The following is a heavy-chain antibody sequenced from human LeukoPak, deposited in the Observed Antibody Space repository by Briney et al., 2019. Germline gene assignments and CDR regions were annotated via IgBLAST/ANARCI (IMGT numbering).Heavy chain of an antibody. Sequence: PGGSLRLSCAASRFTFSSYWMTWVRQAPGKGLEWVANIKRDGSEKYYVDSVKGRFTISRDNAKDSLFLQMNSLRVEDTAVYYCARAPPYYDILTGYPDGAFDIWGQGTMVTVSS. V-gene: IGHV3-7*03. CDR2: IKRDGSEK. D-gene: IGHD3-9*01. CDR3: ARAPPYYDILTGYPDGAFDI. CDR1: RFTFSSYW. J-gene: IGHJ3*02.